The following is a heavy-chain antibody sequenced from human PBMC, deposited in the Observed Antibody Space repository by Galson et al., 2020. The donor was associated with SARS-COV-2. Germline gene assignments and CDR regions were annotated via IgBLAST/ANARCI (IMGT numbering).Heavy chain of an antibody. Sequence: HGESLKIPCNGSGYSFTSYWIGWVRQMPGKGLEWMGIIYPGDSDTRYSPSFQGQVPISANKSISTAYLPWRSLKASDTAMYYCASSPAYCCCDCYSGAFDIWGQGTMVTVSS. CDR1: GYSFTSYW. J-gene: IGHJ3*02. CDR3: ASSPAYCCCDCYSGAFDI. D-gene: IGHD2-21*01. CDR2: IYPGDSDT. V-gene: IGHV5-51*01.